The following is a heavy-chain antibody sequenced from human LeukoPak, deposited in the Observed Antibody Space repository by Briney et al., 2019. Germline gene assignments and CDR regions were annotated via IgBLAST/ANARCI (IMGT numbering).Heavy chain of an antibody. V-gene: IGHV3-49*04. CDR2: IRGKAYGGTT. Sequence: GGSLRLSCTTSGFTFGDYAMAWVRQTPGKGLECVGSIRGKAYGGTTEYAASVKGRFTISRDDSRSIAYLQINSLKIEDTAVYYCTRWRVTSMLYSWGQGTLVTVSS. CDR3: TRWRVTSMLYS. D-gene: IGHD2/OR15-2a*01. J-gene: IGHJ4*02. CDR1: GFTFGDYA.